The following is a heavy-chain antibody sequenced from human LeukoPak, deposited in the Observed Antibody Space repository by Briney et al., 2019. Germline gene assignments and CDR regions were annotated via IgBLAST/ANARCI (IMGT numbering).Heavy chain of an antibody. V-gene: IGHV4-59*01. Sequence: SETLSLTCSVSGGSISPYYWSWIRQPPGKGLEWIGYIYYSGTTNYNPSLQSRVTISVATSKNQFSLKLSSVTAADTALYYCARDRASAGGFDYWGQGTLITVSS. CDR3: ARDRASAGGFDY. CDR1: GGSISPYY. CDR2: IYYSGTT. D-gene: IGHD2-15*01. J-gene: IGHJ4*02.